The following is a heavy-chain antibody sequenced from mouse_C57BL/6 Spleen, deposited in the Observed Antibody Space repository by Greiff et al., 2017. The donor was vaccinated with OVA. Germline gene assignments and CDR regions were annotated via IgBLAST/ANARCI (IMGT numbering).Heavy chain of an antibody. V-gene: IGHV1-50*01. CDR2: IDPSDSYT. D-gene: IGHD1-1*01. CDR1: GYTFTSYW. CDR3: ARGGLQRGGDY. Sequence: QVQLQQPGAELVKPGASVKLSCKASGYTFTSYWMQWVKQRPGQGLEWIGEIDPSDSYTNYNQKFKGKATLTVDTSSSTAYMQLSSLTSEDSAVYYCARGGLQRGGDYWGQGTTLTVSS. J-gene: IGHJ2*01.